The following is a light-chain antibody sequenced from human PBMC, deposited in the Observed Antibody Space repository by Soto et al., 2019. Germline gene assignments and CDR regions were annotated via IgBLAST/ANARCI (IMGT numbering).Light chain of an antibody. Sequence: EIVLTQSPATLYVSPGETATLPCRASQSLSSNVAWCQQRPRQAPRLLIYGASSRATGIPDRFSGSGSGTDFTLTISRLEPEDFALYYCQQYGSSPPLTFGGGTKVDIK. CDR2: GAS. J-gene: IGKJ4*01. CDR1: QSLSSN. V-gene: IGKV3-20*01. CDR3: QQYGSSPPLT.